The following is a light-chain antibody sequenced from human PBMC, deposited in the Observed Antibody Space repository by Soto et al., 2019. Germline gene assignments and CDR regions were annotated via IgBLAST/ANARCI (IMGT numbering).Light chain of an antibody. CDR3: QQYNNWWT. J-gene: IGKJ1*01. Sequence: EIVMTQSPATLSVSPGERVTLSCRASQRVSSSLAWYQQKPGQAPRLLIHGASTRAIGIPDRFSGSGSETEFTLNISSRQSEDFAVYYCQQYNNWWTFGQGTKVEIK. CDR1: QRVSSS. CDR2: GAS. V-gene: IGKV3-15*01.